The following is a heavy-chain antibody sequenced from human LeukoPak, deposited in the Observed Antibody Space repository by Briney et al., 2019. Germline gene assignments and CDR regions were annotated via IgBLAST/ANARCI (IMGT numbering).Heavy chain of an antibody. CDR2: IGITRGQI. V-gene: IGHV3-21*04. D-gene: IGHD4-17*01. CDR3: AKGYGDPFDY. J-gene: IGHJ4*02. Sequence: GGSLRLSCAASGFTFNTSAMSWVRQTPGKRLEWVSSIGITRGQIFYRDSVKGRFTISRDNGKNSLYLQMDSLRAEDTAVYYCAKGYGDPFDYWGQGTLVTVSS. CDR1: GFTFNTSA.